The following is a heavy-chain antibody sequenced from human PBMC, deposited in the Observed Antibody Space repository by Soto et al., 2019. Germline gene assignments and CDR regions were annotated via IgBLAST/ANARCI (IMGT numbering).Heavy chain of an antibody. V-gene: IGHV1-18*01. Sequence: VQLVQSGGEVRKPGASVTVSCRASGYTFTKYGISWVRQAPEQGLEWMGWISADNDNTNYAQNLQGRVTMTTDTSTSTAYMQLRSLRSDDTAVYFCARGTSGYDYGLFDFWGQGTLVTVSS. CDR1: GYTFTKYG. J-gene: IGHJ4*02. CDR3: ARGTSGYDYGLFDF. CDR2: ISADNDNT. D-gene: IGHD5-12*01.